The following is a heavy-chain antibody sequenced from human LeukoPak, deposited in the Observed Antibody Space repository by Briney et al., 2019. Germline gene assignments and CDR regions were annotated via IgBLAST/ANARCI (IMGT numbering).Heavy chain of an antibody. CDR2: ISGSGGST. CDR1: GFTFSSYA. CDR3: AKDGALKPHDSSGYTLWYFDL. V-gene: IGHV3-23*01. J-gene: IGHJ2*01. Sequence: PGGSLRLSCAASGFTFSSYAMSWVRQAPGKGLEWVSAISGSGGSTYYADSVKGRFTISRDNSKNTLYLQMNSLRAEDTAVYYCAKDGALKPHDSSGYTLWYFDLWGRGTLVTVSS. D-gene: IGHD3-22*01.